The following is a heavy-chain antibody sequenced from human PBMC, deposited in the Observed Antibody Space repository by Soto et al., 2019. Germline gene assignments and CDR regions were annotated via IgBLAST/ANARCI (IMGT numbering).Heavy chain of an antibody. J-gene: IGHJ6*02. CDR1: GFTLRSYA. Sequence: QVQLVESGGGVVQPGRSLRLSCAASGFTLRSYAMHWVRQAPGKGLEWVAVISYEGSNQYYADSVKGRFTLTRDNSKKTVDLQMNRLRADDTAVYYCARSASYYVIDVWGQGTTVTVSS. V-gene: IGHV3-30*04. CDR3: ARSASYYVIDV. CDR2: ISYEGSNQ.